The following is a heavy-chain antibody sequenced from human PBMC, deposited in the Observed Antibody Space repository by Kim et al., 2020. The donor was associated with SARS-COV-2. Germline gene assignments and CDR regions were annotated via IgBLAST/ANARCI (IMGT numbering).Heavy chain of an antibody. V-gene: IGHV4-30-4*01. CDR2: IYYSGST. Sequence: SETLSLTCTVSGGSISSGDYYWSWIRQPPGKGLEWIGYIYYSGSTYYNPSLKSRVTISVDTSKNQFSLKLSSVTAADTAVYYCARTHGSGSYEGSDSGQGTLVTVSS. D-gene: IGHD3-10*01. CDR3: ARTHGSGSYEGSD. J-gene: IGHJ4*02. CDR1: GGSISSGDYY.